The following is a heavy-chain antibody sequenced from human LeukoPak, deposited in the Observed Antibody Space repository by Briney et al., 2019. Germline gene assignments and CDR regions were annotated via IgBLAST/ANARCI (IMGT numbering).Heavy chain of an antibody. CDR2: IRFDGSTQ. CDR1: GFTFSSSG. V-gene: IGHV3-30*02. D-gene: IGHD1-26*01. CDR3: ATETRGSYSEY. J-gene: IGHJ4*02. Sequence: GGSLRLSCTASGFTFSSSGMNWLRQAPGKGLEWVAFIRFDGSTQYYADSVKGRFTVSRDNSKNTLYLQMNSLRDEDTAVYYCATETRGSYSEYWGQGTLLTVSS.